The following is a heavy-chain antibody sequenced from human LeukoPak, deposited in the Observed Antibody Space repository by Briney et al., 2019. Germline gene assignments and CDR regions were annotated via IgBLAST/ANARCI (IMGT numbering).Heavy chain of an antibody. D-gene: IGHD2-15*01. Sequence: GALRLSCAASGFTFSSSAMSWVRQAPGKGLEWVSAISNNGGYTYYADSVQGRFTISRDNSKSTLCLQMNSLRAEDTAVYYCAKQLGYCSDGSCYFPYWGQGTLVTVSS. J-gene: IGHJ4*02. V-gene: IGHV3-23*01. CDR3: AKQLGYCSDGSCYFPY. CDR2: ISNNGGYT. CDR1: GFTFSSSA.